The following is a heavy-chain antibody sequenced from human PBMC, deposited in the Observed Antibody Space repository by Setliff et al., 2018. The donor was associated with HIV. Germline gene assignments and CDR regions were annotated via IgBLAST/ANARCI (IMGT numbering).Heavy chain of an antibody. CDR1: YGSISGHY. CDR3: ARLPDINSWPFDY. CDR2: IHHSGGT. Sequence: NPSETLSLTCTVSYGSISGHYWTWIRQPPEKGLEWIGYIHHSGGTQYNPSLMSRLTMSVDSSKNHFALSLRSVTAADTAVYYRARLPDINSWPFDYWARGTLVTVSS. D-gene: IGHD6-13*01. V-gene: IGHV4-59*11. J-gene: IGHJ4*02.